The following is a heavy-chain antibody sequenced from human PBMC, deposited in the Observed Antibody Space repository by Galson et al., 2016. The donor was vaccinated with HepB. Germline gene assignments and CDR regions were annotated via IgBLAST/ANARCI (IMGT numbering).Heavy chain of an antibody. J-gene: IGHJ4*01. Sequence: SLRLSCATSGFTFSYYGMHWVRQAPGKGLEWVAVIWYDGSNKYYADSVKGRFTISRDNYKKTLYLQMNSLRAEDTAVYYCVRELYGDFVPYYFEDWGHGTLVTVAS. D-gene: IGHD4-17*01. CDR2: IWYDGSNK. V-gene: IGHV3-33*01. CDR1: GFTFSYYG. CDR3: VRELYGDFVPYYFED.